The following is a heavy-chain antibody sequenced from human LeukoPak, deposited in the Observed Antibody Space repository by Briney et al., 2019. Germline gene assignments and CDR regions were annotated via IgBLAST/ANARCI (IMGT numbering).Heavy chain of an antibody. D-gene: IGHD6-19*01. CDR1: GFTFSSYW. V-gene: IGHV3-9*03. CDR2: ISWNSGSI. J-gene: IGHJ4*02. CDR3: AKGISSGWYTVFDY. Sequence: GGSLRLSCAASGFTFSSYWMSWVRQAPGKGLEWVSGISWNSGSIGYADSVKGRFTISRDNAKNSLYLQMNSLRAEDMALYYCAKGISSGWYTVFDYWGQGTLVTVSS.